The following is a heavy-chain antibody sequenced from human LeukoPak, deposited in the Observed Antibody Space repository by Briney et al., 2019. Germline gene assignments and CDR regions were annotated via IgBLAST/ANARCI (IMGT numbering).Heavy chain of an antibody. J-gene: IGHJ6*03. CDR2: IIPIFGTA. V-gene: IGHV1-69*13. D-gene: IGHD6-6*01. CDR3: ASPAGSFIAARPYYYYYMDV. Sequence: ASVKVSCKASGGTFSSYAISWVRQAPGQRLEWMGGIIPIFGTANYAQKFQGRVTITADESTSTAYMELSSLRSEDTAVYYCASPAGSFIAARPYYYYYMDVWGKGTTVTVSS. CDR1: GGTFSSYA.